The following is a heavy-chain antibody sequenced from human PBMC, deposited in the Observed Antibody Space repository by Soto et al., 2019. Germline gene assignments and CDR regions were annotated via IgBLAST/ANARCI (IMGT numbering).Heavy chain of an antibody. V-gene: IGHV1-46*01. CDR3: AISRGPDYGDFRRSAFDI. J-gene: IGHJ3*02. D-gene: IGHD4-17*01. CDR2: INPSGGST. Sequence: QVQLVQSGAEVKKPGASVKVSCKASGYTFTSYYMHWVQQAPGQGLEWMGIINPSGGSTSYAQKCQGRVTMTRDTSSSTVYMELSSLRSEDTAVYYCAISRGPDYGDFRRSAFDIWGQGTMVTVSS. CDR1: GYTFTSYY.